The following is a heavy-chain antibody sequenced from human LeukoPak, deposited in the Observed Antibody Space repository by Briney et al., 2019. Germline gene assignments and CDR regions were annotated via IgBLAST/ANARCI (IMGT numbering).Heavy chain of an antibody. CDR1: GYTFTSYG. CDR3: ARDLGDYYDSSGYPTPSPPDY. J-gene: IGHJ4*02. CDR2: ISAYNGNT. D-gene: IGHD3-22*01. V-gene: IGHV1-18*01. Sequence: ASVKVSCKASGYTFTSYGISWVRQAPGQGLEWMGWISAYNGNTNYAQKLQGRVTMTTDTSTSTAYMELRSLGSDDTAVYYCARDLGDYYDSSGYPTPSPPDYWGQGTLVTVSS.